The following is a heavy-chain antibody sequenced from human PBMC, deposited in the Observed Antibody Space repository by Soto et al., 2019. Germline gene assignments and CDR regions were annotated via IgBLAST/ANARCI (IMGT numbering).Heavy chain of an antibody. J-gene: IGHJ3*02. CDR2: FDPEDGET. D-gene: IGHD3-22*01. CDR3: ATDSTGITMIVVVPRRLAFDI. Sequence: GASVKVSCKVSGYTLTELSMHWVRQAPGKGLEWMGGFDPEDGETIYAQKFQGRVTMTEDTSTDTAYMELSSLRSEDTAVYYCATDSTGITMIVVVPRRLAFDIWGQGTMVTVSS. CDR1: GYTLTELS. V-gene: IGHV1-24*01.